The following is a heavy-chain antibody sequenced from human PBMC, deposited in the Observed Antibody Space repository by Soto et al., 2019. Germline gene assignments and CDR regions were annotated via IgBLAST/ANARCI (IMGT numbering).Heavy chain of an antibody. V-gene: IGHV1-46*01. Sequence: ASVNVSCKASGYTFTIYYMHWVRQAPGQGLELMGIINPSGGSTSYAQKFQGRVTMTRDTSTSTVYMELSSLRSEDTAVYYCAREVTMVRGDAFDIWGQGTMVTVSS. J-gene: IGHJ3*02. CDR3: AREVTMVRGDAFDI. CDR2: INPSGGST. D-gene: IGHD3-10*01. CDR1: GYTFTIYY.